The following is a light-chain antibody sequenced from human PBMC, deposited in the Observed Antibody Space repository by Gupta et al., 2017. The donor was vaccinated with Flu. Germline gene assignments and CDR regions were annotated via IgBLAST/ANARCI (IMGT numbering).Light chain of an antibody. Sequence: DIQMTQSPSSLSASVGDRVTITCRASQSISSYLNWYQQKPGKAPKLLIYAASSLQSGVPSRFSGSGSVTDFTLTISSLQPEDFATYYCQQRYSTPYSFGQGTKLEIK. J-gene: IGKJ2*03. CDR1: QSISSY. CDR3: QQRYSTPYS. CDR2: AAS. V-gene: IGKV1-39*01.